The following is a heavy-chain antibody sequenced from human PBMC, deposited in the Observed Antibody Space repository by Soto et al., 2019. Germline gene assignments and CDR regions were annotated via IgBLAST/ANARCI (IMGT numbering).Heavy chain of an antibody. Sequence: QVQLQESGPGLVKPSETLSLTCTVSGGSISSYYWSWVRQPPGKGLEWIGYIYYSGSTNYNPSLKSRVTISVDTSKNQFSLKLSSVTAADTAVYYCARPTTHDAFDLWGQGTMVTVSS. CDR2: IYYSGST. D-gene: IGHD1-7*01. V-gene: IGHV4-59*01. J-gene: IGHJ3*01. CDR3: ARPTTHDAFDL. CDR1: GGSISSYY.